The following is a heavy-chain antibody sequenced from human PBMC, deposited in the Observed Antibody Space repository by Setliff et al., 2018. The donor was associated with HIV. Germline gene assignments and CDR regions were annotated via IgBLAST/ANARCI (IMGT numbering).Heavy chain of an antibody. J-gene: IGHJ6*03. Sequence: HPGGSLRLSCAASGFTFISYAMSWVRQAPGKGLEWVSAISGSGGSTYYADSVKGRFTISRDNSKNTLYLRLNSLRAEDTAIYYCAKDLGNYYYMDVWGKGTTVTVSS. CDR2: ISGSGGST. D-gene: IGHD3-10*01. CDR3: AKDLGNYYYMDV. CDR1: GFTFISYA. V-gene: IGHV3-23*01.